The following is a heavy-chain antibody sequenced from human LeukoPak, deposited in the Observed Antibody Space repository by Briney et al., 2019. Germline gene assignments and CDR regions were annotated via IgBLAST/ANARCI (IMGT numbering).Heavy chain of an antibody. CDR1: GFTFSSYS. V-gene: IGHV3-66*02. D-gene: IGHD3-9*01. CDR3: ARDVLRYFDWLLDVDY. Sequence: GGSLRLSCAASGFTFSSYSMNWVRQAPGKGLEWVSVIYSGGSTYYADSVKGRFTISRDNSKNTLYLQMNSLRAEDTAVYYCARDVLRYFDWLLDVDYWGQGTLVTVSS. CDR2: IYSGGST. J-gene: IGHJ4*02.